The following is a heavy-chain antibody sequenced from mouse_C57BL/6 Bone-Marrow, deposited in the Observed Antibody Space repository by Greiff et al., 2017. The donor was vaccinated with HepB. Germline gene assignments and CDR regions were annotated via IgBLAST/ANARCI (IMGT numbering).Heavy chain of an antibody. D-gene: IGHD2-3*01. J-gene: IGHJ4*01. CDR1: GFSLTSYG. CDR2: IWRGGST. V-gene: IGHV2-5*01. CDR3: VKNPDDGYYFYAMDY. Sequence: QVQLQQSGPGLVQPSQSLSITCTVSGFSLTSYGVHWVRQSPGKGLEWLGVIWRGGSTDYNAAFMSRLSITKDNSKSQVFFKMNSLQADDTAIYYCVKNPDDGYYFYAMDYWGQGTSVTVSS.